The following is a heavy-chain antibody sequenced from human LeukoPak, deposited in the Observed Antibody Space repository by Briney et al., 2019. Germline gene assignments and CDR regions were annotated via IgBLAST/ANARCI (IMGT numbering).Heavy chain of an antibody. Sequence: ASVKVSCKASGYTFTSYDINWVRQATGQGLEWMGWMNPNSGNTGYAQKFQGRVTMTRNTSISTAYMELSSLRSEDTAVYYCARGPQLGFLHYYYYMDVWGKGTTVTVSS. CDR3: ARGPQLGFLHYYYYMDV. D-gene: IGHD3-3*01. CDR2: MNPNSGNT. CDR1: GYTFTSYD. J-gene: IGHJ6*03. V-gene: IGHV1-8*01.